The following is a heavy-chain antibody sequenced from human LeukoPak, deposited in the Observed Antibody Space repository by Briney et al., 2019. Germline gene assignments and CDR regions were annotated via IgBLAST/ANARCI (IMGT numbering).Heavy chain of an antibody. CDR2: INLSGGST. Sequence: ASVKVSCKASGYTFTSYHMHWVRQAPGQGLEWMGKINLSGGSTTYAQKFQGRVTMTRATSTSTVYMELSSLRSGDPAVYYCARDYVDDIPMIKDYWGQGTLVTVSS. CDR1: GYTFTSYH. D-gene: IGHD2-8*01. V-gene: IGHV1-46*01. CDR3: ARDYVDDIPMIKDY. J-gene: IGHJ4*02.